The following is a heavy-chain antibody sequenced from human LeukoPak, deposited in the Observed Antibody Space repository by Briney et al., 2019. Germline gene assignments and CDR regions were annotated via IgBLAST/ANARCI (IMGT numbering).Heavy chain of an antibody. CDR3: ARENWVSAYYFDY. Sequence: SETLSLTCTVSGGSLSSYYWSWIRQPPGKGLEWIGYIYYSGSTNYNPSLKSRVTISVDTSKNQFSLKLSSVTAADTAVYYCARENWVSAYYFDYWGQGTLVTVSS. CDR1: GGSLSSYY. CDR2: IYYSGST. J-gene: IGHJ4*02. D-gene: IGHD7-27*01. V-gene: IGHV4-59*01.